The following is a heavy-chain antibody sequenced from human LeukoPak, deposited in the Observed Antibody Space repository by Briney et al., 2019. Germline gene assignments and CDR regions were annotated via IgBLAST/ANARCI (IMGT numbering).Heavy chain of an antibody. CDR1: GFTFSSYG. CDR3: ARDQQWLVPFDY. CDR2: IWYDGSNK. J-gene: IGHJ4*02. Sequence: GRPLRLSCAASGFTFSSYGMHWVRQAPGKGLEWVAVIWYDGSNKYYADSVKGRFTISRDNSKNTLYLQMNSLRAEDAAVYYCARDQQWLVPFDYWGQGTLVTVSS. V-gene: IGHV3-33*01. D-gene: IGHD6-19*01.